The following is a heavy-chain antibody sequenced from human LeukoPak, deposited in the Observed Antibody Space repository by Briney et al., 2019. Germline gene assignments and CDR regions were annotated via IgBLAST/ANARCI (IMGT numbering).Heavy chain of an antibody. D-gene: IGHD1-26*01. V-gene: IGHV4-59*12. CDR2: IYYSGRT. CDR1: GGSISTYY. CDR3: ARDSGSYSYFDY. Sequence: SETLSLTCAVSGGSISTYYWSWIRQPPGKGLEWIGYIYYSGRTNYNPSLKSRVTISVDTSKNQFSLKLSSVTAADTAVYYCARDSGSYSYFDYWGQGTLVTVSS. J-gene: IGHJ4*02.